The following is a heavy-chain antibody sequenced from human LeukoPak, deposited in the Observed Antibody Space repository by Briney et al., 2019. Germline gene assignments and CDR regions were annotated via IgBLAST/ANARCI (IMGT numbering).Heavy chain of an antibody. Sequence: SESLSLTCTVSGGSITAVNHHWGWIRQPPGKGLEWIGSVYYSGSIFSDTSHKSRVTISGDTSKNQFSLSLSSVTAADTAVYYCARLNPGYVTAPHDSWGQGMLVTVSS. D-gene: IGHD3-16*01. J-gene: IGHJ5*01. CDR1: GGSITAVNHH. CDR3: ARLNPGYVTAPHDS. CDR2: VYYSGSI. V-gene: IGHV4-39*01.